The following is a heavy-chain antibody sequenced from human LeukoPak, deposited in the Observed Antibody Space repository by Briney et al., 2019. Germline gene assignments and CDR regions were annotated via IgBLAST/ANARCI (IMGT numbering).Heavy chain of an antibody. CDR1: GYTFTSYG. Sequence: GASVKVSCKASGYTFTSYGINWWRQAPGQGLEWMGWISAYNSNTHYAQKLQGRVTMTTDTSTSTAYMEVRSLRSDDTAVYYCARKVGRGFDYWGQGTLVTVSS. CDR3: ARKVGRGFDY. V-gene: IGHV1-18*01. D-gene: IGHD1-26*01. J-gene: IGHJ4*02. CDR2: ISAYNSNT.